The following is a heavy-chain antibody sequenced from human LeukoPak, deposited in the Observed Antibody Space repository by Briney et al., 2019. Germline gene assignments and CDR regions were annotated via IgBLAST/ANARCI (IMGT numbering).Heavy chain of an antibody. Sequence: PGGSLRLSCAASGFTFSSYGMHWVRQAPGKGLEWVSSISSSSSYIYYADSVKGRFTISRDNAKNSLYLQMNSLRAEDTAVYYCAKVGVLAGSKYFDYWGQGTLVTVSS. CDR1: GFTFSSYG. CDR3: AKVGVLAGSKYFDY. V-gene: IGHV3-21*01. J-gene: IGHJ4*02. D-gene: IGHD3-10*01. CDR2: ISSSSSYI.